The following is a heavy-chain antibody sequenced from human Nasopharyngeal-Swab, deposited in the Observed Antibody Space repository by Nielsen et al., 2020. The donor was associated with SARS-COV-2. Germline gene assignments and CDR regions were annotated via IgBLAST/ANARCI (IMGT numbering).Heavy chain of an antibody. V-gene: IGHV6-1*01. J-gene: IGHJ4*02. D-gene: IGHD3-22*01. Sequence: SRQCPSRGLERLGRTYYRTKWHDDYAESVKSRIMINPDTSKNQYSLQLNSVTPEDTAVYYCARHKGVDSSGYFLTPIDYWGQGTLVTVSS. CDR3: ARHKGVDSSGYFLTPIDY. CDR2: TYYRTKWHD.